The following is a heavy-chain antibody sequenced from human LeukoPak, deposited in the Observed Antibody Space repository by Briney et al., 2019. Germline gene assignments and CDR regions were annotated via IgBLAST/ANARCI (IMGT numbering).Heavy chain of an antibody. CDR2: ISYSGST. J-gene: IGHJ4*02. Sequence: PSETLSLTCSVSGGSISSYYWSWVRLPPGKGLEWIGYISYSGSTNYNPSLKSRVTISVDTSKNQFSLKLSSVTAADTAVYYCARAARGYSYGQIYFDYWGQGTLVTVSS. V-gene: IGHV4-59*12. CDR1: GGSISSYY. CDR3: ARAARGYSYGQIYFDY. D-gene: IGHD5-18*01.